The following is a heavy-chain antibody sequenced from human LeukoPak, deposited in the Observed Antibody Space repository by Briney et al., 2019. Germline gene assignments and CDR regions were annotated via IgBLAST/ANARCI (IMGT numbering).Heavy chain of an antibody. D-gene: IGHD2-2*02. CDR1: GYTFTSYG. CDR2: ISAYNGNT. V-gene: IGHV1-18*01. Sequence: ASVKVSCKASGYTFTSYGISWVRQAPGQGLEWMGWISAYNGNTNYAQKLQGRVTMTTDTSTSTAYMELRSLRSDDTAVYYCARDQSSYCSSTSCYMGIDYWGQGTLVTVSS. J-gene: IGHJ4*02. CDR3: ARDQSSYCSSTSCYMGIDY.